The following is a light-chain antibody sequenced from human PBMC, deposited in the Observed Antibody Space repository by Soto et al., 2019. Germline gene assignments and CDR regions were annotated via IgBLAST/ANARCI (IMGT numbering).Light chain of an antibody. CDR2: DVS. J-gene: IGLJ1*01. V-gene: IGLV2-14*03. CDR3: SSSTTSTPRV. CDR1: SSDVGAYNS. Sequence: QSALTQPASVSGSPGQSITLSCTGTSSDVGAYNSVSWYQQHPGKAPKLIIYDVSTRPSGVSNRFSGSKSGNTASLTISGIQAEDEADYYCSSSTTSTPRVFGTGTKLTVL.